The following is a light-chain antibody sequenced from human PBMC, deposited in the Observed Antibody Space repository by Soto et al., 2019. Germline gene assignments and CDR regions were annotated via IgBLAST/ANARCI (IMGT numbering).Light chain of an antibody. V-gene: IGKV1-33*01. CDR1: QDISNY. Sequence: DIQMTQSPSSLSASVGDRVTITCQASQDISNYLNWYQQKPGKAPKLLIYDASNLETGEPSRFRGSGSGTDFTFTISSLQPKDIATYYCQQYDNLPPLTFGGWTKVEIK. CDR2: DAS. J-gene: IGKJ4*01. CDR3: QQYDNLPPLT.